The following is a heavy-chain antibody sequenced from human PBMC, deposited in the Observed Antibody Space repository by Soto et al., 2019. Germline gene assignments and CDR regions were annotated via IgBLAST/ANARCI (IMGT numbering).Heavy chain of an antibody. J-gene: IGHJ5*02. Sequence: SETLSLTCTVSGGSISSSSYYWGWIRQPPGKGLEWIGSIYYSGSTYYNPSLKSRVTISVDTSKNQFSLKLSSVTAADTAVYYCARLRIHLSHSSSWNGYNWFAPWGQGTLVTVSS. D-gene: IGHD6-13*01. CDR3: ARLRIHLSHSSSWNGYNWFAP. CDR2: IYYSGST. CDR1: GGSISSSSYY. V-gene: IGHV4-39*01.